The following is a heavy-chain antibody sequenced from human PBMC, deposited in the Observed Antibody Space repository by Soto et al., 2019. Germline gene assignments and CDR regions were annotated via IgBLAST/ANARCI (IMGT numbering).Heavy chain of an antibody. CDR3: ARGGDLRAAGGYYYGMDV. CDR1: GGTFSSYA. Sequence: QVQLVQSGAEVKKPGSSVKVSCKASGGTFSSYAISWVRQAPGQGLEWLGGIIPIFGTANDAQKFQGRVTITADKSTSTAYLELSSLRYEDTAVYYCARGGDLRAAGGYYYGMDVWGQGTTVTVSS. V-gene: IGHV1-69*06. D-gene: IGHD6-13*01. J-gene: IGHJ6*01. CDR2: IIPIFGTA.